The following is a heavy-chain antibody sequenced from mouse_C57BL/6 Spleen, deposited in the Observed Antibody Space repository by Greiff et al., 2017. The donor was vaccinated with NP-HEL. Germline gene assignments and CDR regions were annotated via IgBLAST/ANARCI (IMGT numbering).Heavy chain of an antibody. J-gene: IGHJ2*01. CDR2: IYAGSGST. D-gene: IGHD1-3*01. V-gene: IGHV1-55*01. CDR1: GYTFTSYW. CDR3: AKEDNNRGADY. Sequence: QVQLQQSGAELVKPGASVKMSCKASGYTFTSYWITWVKQRPGQGLEWIGDIYAGSGSTNYNEKFKSKATLTVDTSSSTVYMQLSSLTAEDSAVYYCAKEDNNRGADYWGQGTTLTVSS.